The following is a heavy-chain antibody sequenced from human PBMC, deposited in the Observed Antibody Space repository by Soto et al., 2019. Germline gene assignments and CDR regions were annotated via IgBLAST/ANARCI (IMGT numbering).Heavy chain of an antibody. Sequence: EVQLVESGGGLVKPGGSLRLSCAASGFTFSNAWMSWVRQAPGKGLEWVGRIKSKTDGGTTDYAAPVKGRFTISRDDSKNTLYLQMNSLKSDDTAVYYCTTSVILLWFGELFYYFDYWGQGTLVTVSS. V-gene: IGHV3-15*01. CDR3: TTSVILLWFGELFYYFDY. D-gene: IGHD3-10*01. J-gene: IGHJ4*02. CDR2: IKSKTDGGTT. CDR1: GFTFSNAW.